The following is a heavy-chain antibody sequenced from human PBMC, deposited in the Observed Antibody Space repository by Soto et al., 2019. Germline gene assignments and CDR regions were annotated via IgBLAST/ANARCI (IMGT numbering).Heavy chain of an antibody. J-gene: IGHJ4*02. Sequence: SETLSLTCTVSGDSVSSVGFHWAWLRRPPGKGLEWIGYIYNGGRTYYRPSLESRMHMSLDATRNHYSLRLTSVTAADTAVYYCARVYDFWSGYLSPPDDYWGQGTLVTVSS. CDR1: GDSVSSVGFH. CDR2: IYNGGRT. CDR3: ARVYDFWSGYLSPPDDY. V-gene: IGHV4-30-4*01. D-gene: IGHD3-3*01.